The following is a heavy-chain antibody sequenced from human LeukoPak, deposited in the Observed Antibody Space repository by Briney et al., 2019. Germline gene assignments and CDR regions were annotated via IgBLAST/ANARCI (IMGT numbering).Heavy chain of an antibody. CDR3: ARDWEYSYPPHHFDY. V-gene: IGHV3-21*01. CDR1: GFTFSSYS. Sequence: PGGSLRLSCAASGFTFSSYSMNWVRQAPGKGLEWVSSISSSSSYIYYADSVKGRFTISRDNAKNSLYLQMNSLRAEDTAVYYCARDWEYSYPPHHFDYWGQGTLVTVSS. D-gene: IGHD5-18*01. CDR2: ISSSSSYI. J-gene: IGHJ4*02.